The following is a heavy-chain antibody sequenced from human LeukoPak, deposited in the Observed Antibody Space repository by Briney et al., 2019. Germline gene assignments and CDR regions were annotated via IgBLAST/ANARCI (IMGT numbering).Heavy chain of an antibody. CDR2: IYYSGST. Sequence: SETLSLTCTVSGGSISSGDYYWRWLRQPPGKGLEWIGYIYYSGSTYYNPSLKSRVTISVDTSKNQFSLKLSSVTAGDTAVYYCARAEVTTNWFDPWGQGTLVTVSS. J-gene: IGHJ5*02. D-gene: IGHD4-17*01. V-gene: IGHV4-30-4*08. CDR1: GGSISSGDYY. CDR3: ARAEVTTNWFDP.